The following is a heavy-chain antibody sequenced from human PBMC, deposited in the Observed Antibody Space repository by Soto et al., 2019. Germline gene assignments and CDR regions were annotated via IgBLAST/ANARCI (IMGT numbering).Heavy chain of an antibody. J-gene: IGHJ1*01. D-gene: IGHD3-22*01. Sequence: EVQLVESGGGLMQPGGSLRLSCAASGFTVSSNYMSWVRQAPGKGLEWVSVIYSGGSTYYADSVKGRFTLSRDNSKNMLYLQMNSLRAEDTAVYYCASMSYYYDSSGYYPEYFQHWGQGTLVTVSS. CDR3: ASMSYYYDSSGYYPEYFQH. CDR2: IYSGGST. CDR1: GFTVSSNY. V-gene: IGHV3-53*01.